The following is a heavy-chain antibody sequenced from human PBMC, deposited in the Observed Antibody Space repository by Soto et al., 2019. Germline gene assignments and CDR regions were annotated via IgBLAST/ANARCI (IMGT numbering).Heavy chain of an antibody. D-gene: IGHD3-10*01. CDR1: GGSISSGGYY. Sequence: PSETLSLTCTVSGGSISSGGYYWSWIRQHPGKGLEWIGYIYYSGSTYYNPSLKSRVTISVDTSKNQFSLKLSSVTAADTAVYYCARAVGGSGSYYNTYYYYGMDVWGQGTTVTVSS. CDR3: ARAVGGSGSYYNTYYYYGMDV. CDR2: IYYSGST. V-gene: IGHV4-31*03. J-gene: IGHJ6*02.